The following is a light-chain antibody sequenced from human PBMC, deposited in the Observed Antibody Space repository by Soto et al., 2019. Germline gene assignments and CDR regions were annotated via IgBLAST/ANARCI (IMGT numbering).Light chain of an antibody. Sequence: DIQMTQSPSSLSASVGDRVTITCRARQSISSYLNWYQQKPGKAPKLLIYAASTLQSGVPSRFSGSESGTDFTLTTTSLQPEHFAPYYCQQSYTTPPTFGQGTKVDI. CDR3: QQSYTTPPT. J-gene: IGKJ1*01. V-gene: IGKV1-39*01. CDR1: QSISSY. CDR2: AAS.